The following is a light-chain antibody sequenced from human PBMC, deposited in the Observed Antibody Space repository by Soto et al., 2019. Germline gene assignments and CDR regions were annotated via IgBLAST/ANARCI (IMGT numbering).Light chain of an antibody. CDR3: QQLNTYPH. V-gene: IGKV3-20*01. CDR2: GAS. J-gene: IGKJ5*01. CDR1: QSVSSNY. Sequence: EIVLSQSPGTLSLSPGERATLSCRASQSVSSNYLAWYQQKPGQAPRLLIYGASSRATGIPDRFSGSGSGTDFTLTISSLQPEDFASYYCQQLNTYPHFGQGTRLEIK.